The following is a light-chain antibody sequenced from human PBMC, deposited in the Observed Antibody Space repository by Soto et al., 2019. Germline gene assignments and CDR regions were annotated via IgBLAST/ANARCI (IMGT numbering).Light chain of an antibody. CDR2: GAS. Sequence: IVLTQSPGTLSLSPGERATLSCRASQVFRDNYLAWYQQKPGRPPTFLIYGASKWVVGISDSFRGSGYGTEFTLTINILEPEESAVYCCQEYGWSLTFGGGTKVEIK. J-gene: IGKJ4*01. V-gene: IGKV3-20*01. CDR1: QVFRDNY. CDR3: QEYGWSLT.